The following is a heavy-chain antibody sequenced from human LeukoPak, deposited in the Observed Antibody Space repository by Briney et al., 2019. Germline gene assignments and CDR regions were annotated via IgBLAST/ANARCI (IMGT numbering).Heavy chain of an antibody. CDR1: GFTFSTYA. D-gene: IGHD6-6*01. Sequence: PGGSLRLSCAASGFTFSTYALSWVRQAPGKGLEWVSAISPGGDRTYYADSVKGRFAISRDNSKNTLYLQMHSLRAEDTAVYYCAKDLVGREYSSSKGWFDPWGQGTLVTVSS. J-gene: IGHJ5*02. CDR3: AKDLVGREYSSSKGWFDP. V-gene: IGHV3-23*01. CDR2: ISPGGDRT.